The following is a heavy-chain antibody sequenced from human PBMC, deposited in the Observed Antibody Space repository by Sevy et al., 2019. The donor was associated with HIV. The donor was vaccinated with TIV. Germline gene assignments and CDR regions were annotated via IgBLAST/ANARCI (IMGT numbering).Heavy chain of an antibody. Sequence: SETLSLTCTVSGGSISSSDSYWSWIRQPPGKGLEWIGYIHYSGGTYYNPFLKSRVAMSVDTSENQFSLKLSFLTAADTAVYYCDSKPGYTHGPFDYWGQGALVTVSS. V-gene: IGHV4-30-4*01. J-gene: IGHJ4*02. CDR3: DSKPGYTHGPFDY. CDR1: GGSISSSDSY. CDR2: IHYSGGT. D-gene: IGHD5-12*01.